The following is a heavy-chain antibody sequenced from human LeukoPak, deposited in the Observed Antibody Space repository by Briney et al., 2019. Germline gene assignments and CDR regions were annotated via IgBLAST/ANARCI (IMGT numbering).Heavy chain of an antibody. V-gene: IGHV1-3*01. CDR2: INAGNGNT. J-gene: IGHJ5*02. CDR1: GYTFTSYA. D-gene: IGHD3-10*01. Sequence: VASGKVSCRASGYTFTSYAMHWVRQAPGQRLEWMGWINAGNGNTKYSQKFQGRVTITRDTSASTAYMELSSLRSEDTAVYYCARVGSGSKFDPWGQGTLVTVSS. CDR3: ARVGSGSKFDP.